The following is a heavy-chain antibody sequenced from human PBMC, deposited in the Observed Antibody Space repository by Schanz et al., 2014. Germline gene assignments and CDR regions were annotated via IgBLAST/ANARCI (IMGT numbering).Heavy chain of an antibody. V-gene: IGHV3-33*01. CDR1: GFAFSVYG. CDR2: IWSDGSTK. J-gene: IGHJ4*02. D-gene: IGHD6-13*01. Sequence: QVQMVESGGGVVQPGRSLRLSCAASGFAFSVYGMHWVRQAPGKGPEWVAVIWSDGSTKYYADSVKGRFTISRDNSKNTLYLQMNSLRADDTAVYFCAREQIMAAAGLVDYWGQGTQVTVSS. CDR3: AREQIMAAAGLVDY.